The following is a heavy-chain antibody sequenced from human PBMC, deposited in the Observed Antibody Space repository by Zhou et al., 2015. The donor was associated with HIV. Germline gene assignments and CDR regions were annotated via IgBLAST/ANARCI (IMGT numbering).Heavy chain of an antibody. V-gene: IGHV1-18*01. CDR3: ARETNYYDSSGYQDLPDY. Sequence: QVQLIQSGAEVKKPGASVKVSCKASGYTFTSYGISWVRQAPGQGLEWMGWISAYNGNTNYAQKLQGRVTMTTDTSTSTAYMELRSLRSDDTAVYYCARETNYYDSSGYQDLPDYWGQGTLVTVSS. J-gene: IGHJ4*02. CDR2: ISAYNGNT. D-gene: IGHD3-22*01. CDR1: GYTFTSYG.